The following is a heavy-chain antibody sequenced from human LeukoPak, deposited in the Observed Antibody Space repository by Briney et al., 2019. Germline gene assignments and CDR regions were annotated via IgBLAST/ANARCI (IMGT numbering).Heavy chain of an antibody. J-gene: IGHJ6*04. V-gene: IGHV3-23*01. Sequence: GGSLRLSCAASGFTFSTYAMSWVRQAPGKGLEWVSGISGIATYTHYADSVKGRFTISRDNSKNTLYLKMNSLRAEDTAVYYCAKRKEASGTYHYYGMDVWGKGTTVTVSS. D-gene: IGHD6-13*01. CDR1: GFTFSTYA. CDR2: ISGIATYT. CDR3: AKRKEASGTYHYYGMDV.